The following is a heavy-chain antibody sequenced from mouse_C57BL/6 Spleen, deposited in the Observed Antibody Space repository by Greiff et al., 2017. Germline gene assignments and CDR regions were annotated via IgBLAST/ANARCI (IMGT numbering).Heavy chain of an antibody. CDR1: GYTFTSYW. CDR3: AREGESYDGAMDY. J-gene: IGHJ4*01. V-gene: IGHV1-52*01. CDR2: IDPSDSET. Sequence: VKLQQPGAELVRPGSSVKLSCKASGYTFTSYWMHWVKQRPIQGLEWIGNIDPSDSETHYNQKFKDKATLTVDKSSSTAYMQLSSLTSEDSAVYYCAREGESYDGAMDYWGQGTSVTVSS. D-gene: IGHD2-3*01.